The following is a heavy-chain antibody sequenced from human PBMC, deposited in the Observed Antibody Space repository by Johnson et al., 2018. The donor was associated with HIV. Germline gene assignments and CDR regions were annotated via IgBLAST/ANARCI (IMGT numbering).Heavy chain of an antibody. V-gene: IGHV3-30*03. CDR1: GFTFSSYG. CDR3: ARDGAIAGAATEALDL. J-gene: IGHJ3*01. Sequence: QVQLVESGGGVVQPGRSLRLSCAASGFTFSSYGMHWVRQAPGKGLEWVATTSFDERGKHYTDSVKGRFPISRDNSKNALYLQLNSLRPEDTAVYYCARDGAIAGAATEALDLWGQGTMVIVSS. D-gene: IGHD1-26*01. CDR2: TSFDERGK.